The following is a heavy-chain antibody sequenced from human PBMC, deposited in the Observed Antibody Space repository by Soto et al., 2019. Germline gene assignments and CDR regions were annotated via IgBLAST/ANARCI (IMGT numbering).Heavy chain of an antibody. J-gene: IGHJ4*02. CDR2: IYQSGIT. V-gene: IGHV4-38-2*02. D-gene: IGHD3-16*02. CDR3: ARPRRYTYGHFDS. CDR1: GYSIGNGYY. Sequence: SETLSLTCNVSGYSIGNGYYWGWIRQPPGKGLEWIGSIYQSGITYYNPSLKSRVTLSVDTSKNQFSLKLSSVTAADAATYYCARPRRYTYGHFDSWGQGTLVTVSS.